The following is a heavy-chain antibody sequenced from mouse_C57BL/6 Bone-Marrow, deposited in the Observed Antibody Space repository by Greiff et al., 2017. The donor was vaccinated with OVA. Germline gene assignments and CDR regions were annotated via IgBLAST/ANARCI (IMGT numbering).Heavy chain of an antibody. CDR3: ARVWVGSYYFDY. J-gene: IGHJ2*01. V-gene: IGHV5-4*01. CDR2: IRDGGRYT. CDR1: GFTFSSYA. D-gene: IGHD1-1*02. Sequence: EVQLVESGGGLVKPGGSLKLSCAASGFTFSSYAMSWVRQTPEKRLEWVATIRDGGRYTYYPDNVKGRFTISRDNAKNNLYLQMSHLKSEDTAMYYCARVWVGSYYFDYWGQGTTLTVSS.